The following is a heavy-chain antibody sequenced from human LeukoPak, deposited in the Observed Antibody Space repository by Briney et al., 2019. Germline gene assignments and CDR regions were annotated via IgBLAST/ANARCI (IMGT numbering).Heavy chain of an antibody. D-gene: IGHD3-10*01. CDR2: IYSSGST. Sequence: SETLSFACSVSGVSISSGSNYWGWIRQPPGKTLEWIGSIYSSGSTYYNSSLKSRVIILIDTSKNHFSLTLSSVTAADTAVYYCTRSDGYGLVGIWGQGTMVTVSS. CDR3: TRSDGYGLVGI. CDR1: GVSISSGSNY. J-gene: IGHJ3*01. V-gene: IGHV4-39*07.